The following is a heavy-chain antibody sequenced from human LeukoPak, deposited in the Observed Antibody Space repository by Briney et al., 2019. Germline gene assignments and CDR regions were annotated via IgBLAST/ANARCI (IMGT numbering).Heavy chain of an antibody. CDR1: GFTFSSYG. CDR3: ARSLGSCSTTTCYDNWFDP. D-gene: IGHD2-2*01. Sequence: GGSLRLSCAASGFTFSSYGMHWVRQGPGKGLEWVAFIRYDGSNKNYADSVKGRFTISRDNAKDSLYLQMNSLRAEDTAVYYCARSLGSCSTTTCYDNWFDPWGQGTLVTVSS. J-gene: IGHJ5*02. V-gene: IGHV3-30*02. CDR2: IRYDGSNK.